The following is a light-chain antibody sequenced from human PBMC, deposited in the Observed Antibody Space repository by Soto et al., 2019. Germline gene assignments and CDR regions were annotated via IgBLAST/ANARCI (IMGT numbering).Light chain of an antibody. CDR2: AAS. CDR1: QSISSY. CDR3: QQSYSTLVT. Sequence: IHMTQSPSTLSGSVGDRVTITCRASQSISSYLNWYQQKPGKAPKLLIYAASSLQSGVPSRFSGSGSGTDFTLTISSLQPEDFATYYCQQSYSTLVTFGQGTKVDIK. J-gene: IGKJ1*01. V-gene: IGKV1-39*01.